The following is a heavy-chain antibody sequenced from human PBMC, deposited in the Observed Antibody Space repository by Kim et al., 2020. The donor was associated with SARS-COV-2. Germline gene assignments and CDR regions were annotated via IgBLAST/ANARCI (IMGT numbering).Heavy chain of an antibody. CDR1: GFTFSSYE. CDR2: ISSSGSTI. D-gene: IGHD3-9*01. CDR3: ARGGADDILTGYQPPFDY. V-gene: IGHV3-48*03. Sequence: GGSLRLSCAASGFTFSSYEMNWVRQAPGKGLEWVSYISSSGSTIYYADSVKGRFTISRDNAKNSLYLQMNSLRAEDTAVYYCARGGADDILTGYQPPFDYLGQGTLVTVSS. J-gene: IGHJ4*02.